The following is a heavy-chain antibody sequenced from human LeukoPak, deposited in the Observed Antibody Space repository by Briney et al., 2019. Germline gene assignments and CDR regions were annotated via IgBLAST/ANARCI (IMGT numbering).Heavy chain of an antibody. D-gene: IGHD1-26*01. V-gene: IGHV2-5*01. Sequence: SGPTLVKPTQTLTLTCTFSGFSLSVSGVGVGWIRQPPGKALEWLALIYWNDDKRYSPSLKSRLTITKDTSKNQVVLTMTNMDPVDTATYYCAHRSQVLVGATALYYFDYWRQGTLVTVSS. J-gene: IGHJ4*02. CDR1: GFSLSVSGVG. CDR2: IYWNDDK. CDR3: AHRSQVLVGATALYYFDY.